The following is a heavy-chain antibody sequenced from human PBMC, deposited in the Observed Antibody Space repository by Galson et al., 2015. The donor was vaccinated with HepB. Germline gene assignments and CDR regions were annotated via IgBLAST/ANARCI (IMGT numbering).Heavy chain of an antibody. CDR2: ISAYNGNT. CDR1: GYTFTSYG. Sequence: SVKVSCKASGYTFTSYGTSWVRQAPGQGLEWMGWISAYNGNTNYAQKLQGRVTMTTDTSTSTAYMELRSLRSDDTAVYYCARNYCSSTSCYPTYYYYYGMDVWGQGTTVTVSS. J-gene: IGHJ6*02. CDR3: ARNYCSSTSCYPTYYYYYGMDV. D-gene: IGHD2-2*01. V-gene: IGHV1-18*04.